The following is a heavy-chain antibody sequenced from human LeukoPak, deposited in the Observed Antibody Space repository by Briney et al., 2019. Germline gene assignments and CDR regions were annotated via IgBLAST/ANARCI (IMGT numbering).Heavy chain of an antibody. CDR1: GFTFSSYW. D-gene: IGHD3-3*01. CDR3: ARDAFSRISVFGVVSDAFDI. Sequence: GGSLRLSCAASGFTFSSYWMSWVRQAPGKGLEWVANIKQDGSEKYYVDSVKGRFTISRDNAKNSLYLQMNSLRAEDTAVYYCARDAFSRISVFGVVSDAFDIWGQGTMVTVSS. CDR2: IKQDGSEK. V-gene: IGHV3-7*01. J-gene: IGHJ3*02.